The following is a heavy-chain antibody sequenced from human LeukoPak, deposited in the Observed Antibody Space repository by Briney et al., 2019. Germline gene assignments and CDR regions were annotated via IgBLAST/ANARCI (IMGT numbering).Heavy chain of an antibody. D-gene: IGHD5-18*01. CDR2: IYYSGST. Sequence: SETLSLTCAVSGGSVSSGSYYWGWIRQLPGEGLEWIGSIYYSGSTFYNPSLKSRVTIYIDTSKNRVSLQLSSVTAADPASRDYGRGPHPIGRPIYGYSSYFDYWGQGTLVTVSS. V-gene: IGHV4-39*01. CDR3: GRGPHPIGRPIYGYSSYFDY. CDR1: GGSVSSGSYY. J-gene: IGHJ4*02.